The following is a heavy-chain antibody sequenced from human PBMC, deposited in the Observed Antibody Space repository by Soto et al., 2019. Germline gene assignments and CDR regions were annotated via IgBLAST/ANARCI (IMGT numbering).Heavy chain of an antibody. V-gene: IGHV1-46*03. CDR3: ARGGHIAVVTDSFDS. CDR2: INPTTTTT. J-gene: IGHJ4*02. D-gene: IGHD2-21*02. Sequence: ASVKXSCKASENTFSTYSLHWVRQAPGQGLEWMGVINPTTTTTTDAQKFQGRVTMTRDTSTSTVFMELTSLRSADTAVYYCARGGHIAVVTDSFDSWGQGTLVTVSS. CDR1: ENTFSTYS.